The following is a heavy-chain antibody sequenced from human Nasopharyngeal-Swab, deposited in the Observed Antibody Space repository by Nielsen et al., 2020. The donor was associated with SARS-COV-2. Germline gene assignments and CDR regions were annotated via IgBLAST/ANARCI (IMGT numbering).Heavy chain of an antibody. J-gene: IGHJ3*01. CDR3: SGAYGSGSYFAFDL. Sequence: GSPRLPCAASGFTLGTYSMNWVRQAPGKGLEWVSSISSSSTYIYYADSVKGRFTISRDNAKNSPYLQMNSLRAEDTAVYYCSGAYGSGSYFAFDLWGQGTMVTVSS. CDR2: ISSSSTYI. D-gene: IGHD3-10*01. CDR1: GFTLGTYS. V-gene: IGHV3-21*01.